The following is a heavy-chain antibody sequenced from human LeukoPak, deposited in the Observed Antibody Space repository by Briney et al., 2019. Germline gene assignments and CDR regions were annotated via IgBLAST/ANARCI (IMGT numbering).Heavy chain of an antibody. CDR1: GGSINSYY. Sequence: SETLSLTCTVSGGSINSYYWSWIRQPPGKGLEWIGYIYYSGSTNYNPSLKSRVTISVDTSKNQFSLKLSSVTAADTAVYYCARGLKQQPAHGPYFDYWGQGTLATVSS. CDR3: ARGLKQQPAHGPYFDY. D-gene: IGHD6-13*01. CDR2: IYYSGST. V-gene: IGHV4-59*01. J-gene: IGHJ4*02.